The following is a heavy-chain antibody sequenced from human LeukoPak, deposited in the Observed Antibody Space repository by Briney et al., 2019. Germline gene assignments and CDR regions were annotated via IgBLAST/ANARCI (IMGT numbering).Heavy chain of an antibody. CDR3: AKGRRSSDSSGYYRDS. Sequence: SETLSLTCTVSGGSISTYYWSWIRQPPGKGLECIGYIYYSGHINYNPSLKSRVTISVDASKKQFSLRLTSVTAADTAVYYCAKGRRSSDSSGYYRDSWGQGTLVTVSS. CDR2: IYYSGHI. D-gene: IGHD3-22*01. V-gene: IGHV4-59*01. CDR1: GGSISTYY. J-gene: IGHJ4*02.